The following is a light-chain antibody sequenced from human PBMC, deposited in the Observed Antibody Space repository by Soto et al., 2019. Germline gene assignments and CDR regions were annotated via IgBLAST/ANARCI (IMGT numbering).Light chain of an antibody. V-gene: IGKV3-20*01. CDR1: QTVRNNY. CDR2: DAS. J-gene: IGKJ4*01. CDR3: QQYGTSPLT. Sequence: EFVLTQSPGTLSLSPGERATLSCRASQTVRNNYLAWYQQKPGQAPRLLIYDASSRATGIPDRFSGGGSGTDFTLTISRLEPEDFAVYYCQQYGTSPLTFGGRTKVDIK.